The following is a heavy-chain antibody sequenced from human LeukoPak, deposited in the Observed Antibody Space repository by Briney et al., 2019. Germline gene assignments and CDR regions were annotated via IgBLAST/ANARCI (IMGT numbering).Heavy chain of an antibody. V-gene: IGHV4-31*03. CDR2: IDYSGST. CDR1: VDSIKSGGSF. CDR3: AREGGRHYEAFDI. Sequence: PSQTLSLTCTVSVDSIKSGGSFWTWIRQHPGKGLEWIGYIDYSGSTYYNPSLKSRVTISVDTSKERISLRLSSVTAADTAVYYCAREGGRHYEAFDIWGQGTMVTVTS. J-gene: IGHJ3*02. D-gene: IGHD3-16*01.